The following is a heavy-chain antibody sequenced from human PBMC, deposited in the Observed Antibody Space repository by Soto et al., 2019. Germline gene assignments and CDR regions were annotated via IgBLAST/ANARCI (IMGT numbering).Heavy chain of an antibody. J-gene: IGHJ4*02. V-gene: IGHV4-34*01. Sequence: SETLSLTCAVYGGSFSGYYWSWIRQPPGKGLEWIGEINHSGSTNYNPSLKSRVTISVDTSKSQFSLKLSSVTAADTAVYYCARIPTKIAAKKRSYYLDYWGQGTLVTVSS. D-gene: IGHD6-25*01. CDR1: GGSFSGYY. CDR3: ARIPTKIAAKKRSYYLDY. CDR2: INHSGST.